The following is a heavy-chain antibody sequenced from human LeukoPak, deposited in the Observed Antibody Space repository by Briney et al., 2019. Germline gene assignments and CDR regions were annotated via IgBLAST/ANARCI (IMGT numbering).Heavy chain of an antibody. D-gene: IGHD6-19*01. CDR2: ISSSSSTI. V-gene: IGHV3-48*04. CDR1: GFTFSSYS. CDR3: ARDQGWYGLYYFDS. Sequence: GGSLRLSCAASGFTFSSYSMNWVRRAPGKGREWGSYISSSSSTIYYADSVKGRFTISRDNAKNSLYLQMNSLRAEDTAVYYCARDQGWYGLYYFDSCGQGTLVTVSS. J-gene: IGHJ4*02.